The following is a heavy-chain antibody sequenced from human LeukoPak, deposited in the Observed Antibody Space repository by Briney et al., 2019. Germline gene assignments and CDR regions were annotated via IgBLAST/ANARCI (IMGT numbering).Heavy chain of an antibody. CDR1: GYTFTSYD. Sequence: GASVKVSCKASGYTFTSYDINWVRQATGQGLEWMGWMNPNSGNTGYAQKFQGRVTMTRSTSISTAYMELSSLRSEDTAVYYCARGNGYDYRSAYYYYYGMDVWGQGTTVTVSS. J-gene: IGHJ6*02. V-gene: IGHV1-8*01. CDR2: MNPNSGNT. D-gene: IGHD5-12*01. CDR3: ARGNGYDYRSAYYYYYGMDV.